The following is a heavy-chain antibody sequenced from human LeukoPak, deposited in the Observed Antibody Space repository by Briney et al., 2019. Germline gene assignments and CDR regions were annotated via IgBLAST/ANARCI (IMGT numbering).Heavy chain of an antibody. V-gene: IGHV4-38-2*02. CDR2: IYHSGST. D-gene: IGHD3-10*01. CDR1: GYSISSGYY. J-gene: IGHJ3*02. CDR3: ARDSGIGAFDI. Sequence: KPSETLSLTCTVSGYSISSGYYWGWIRQPPGKGLEWIGSIYHSGSTYYNPSLKSRVTISVDTSKNQFSLKLSSVTAADTAVYYCARDSGIGAFDIWGQGTMVTVSS.